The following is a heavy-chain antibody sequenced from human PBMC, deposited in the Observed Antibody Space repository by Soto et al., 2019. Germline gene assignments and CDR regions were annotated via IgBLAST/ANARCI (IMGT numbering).Heavy chain of an antibody. CDR3: ARESTDYDDSWGSYRYSPYFDY. J-gene: IGHJ4*02. D-gene: IGHD3-16*02. CDR1: GFTFRSYS. CDR2: ISSSSSTI. Sequence: EVQLVESGGGLVQPGGSLRLSCAASGFTFRSYSMNWFRQAPGKGLEWVSYISSSSSTIYYAHSVKGRFTISRDNAKNSLYLQMNSLRAEDTAVYYCARESTDYDDSWGSYRYSPYFDYWGQGTLVTVSS. V-gene: IGHV3-48*01.